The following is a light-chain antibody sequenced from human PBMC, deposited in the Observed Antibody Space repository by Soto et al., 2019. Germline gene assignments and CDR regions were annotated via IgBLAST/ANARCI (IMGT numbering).Light chain of an antibody. J-gene: IGKJ2*01. Sequence: EIVMTQSPATLSVSPGERATLSCRASQSVSSNLAWYQQRPGQAPRLLIYGASTRATGIPARLSGSGSGTEFTLTISSLQSEDFAVYYCQQHNNWPFTFGQGTKPEIK. CDR3: QQHNNWPFT. CDR1: QSVSSN. CDR2: GAS. V-gene: IGKV3-15*01.